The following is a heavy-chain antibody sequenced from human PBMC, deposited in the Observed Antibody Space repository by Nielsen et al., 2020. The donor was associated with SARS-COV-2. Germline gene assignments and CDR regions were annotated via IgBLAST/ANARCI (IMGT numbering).Heavy chain of an antibody. CDR3: ANDFGDCGSSTCRPK. CDR1: GFTFNTYA. V-gene: IGHV3-23*01. J-gene: IGHJ4*02. CDR2: ISGGGTNS. Sequence: GESLKISCAASGFTFNTYAMSWIRQAPGKGLEWISDISGGGTNSFYADSVKGRFTISRDNSNHTLYLQLTNLRAEDTAVYYCANDFGDCGSSTCRPKWGQGSRITVSS. D-gene: IGHD2-2*01.